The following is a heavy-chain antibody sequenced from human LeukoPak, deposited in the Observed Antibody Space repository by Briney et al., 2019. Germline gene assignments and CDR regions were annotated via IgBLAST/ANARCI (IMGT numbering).Heavy chain of an antibody. D-gene: IGHD3-10*01. J-gene: IGHJ4*02. CDR1: DYTFTCYG. Sequence: ASVKVSCKASDYTFTCYGFSWLRQAPGQGLDWMGWISAHNGNTNYAQKLQGRVTMTTDTSTSTAYLELRSLRSDDTAVYYCARDTMVRGVILMPLDYWGQGTLVTVSS. V-gene: IGHV1-18*01. CDR3: ARDTMVRGVILMPLDY. CDR2: ISAHNGNT.